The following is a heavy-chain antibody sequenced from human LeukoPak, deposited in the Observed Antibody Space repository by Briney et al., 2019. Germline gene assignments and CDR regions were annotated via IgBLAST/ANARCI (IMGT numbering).Heavy chain of an antibody. CDR2: ISGSGGST. D-gene: IGHD3-10*01. CDR3: ARDLYGSGSYSHFDF. J-gene: IGHJ4*02. CDR1: GFTFSSYA. Sequence: GGSLRLSCAASGFTFSSYAMSWVRQAPGKGLEWVSAISGSGGSTYYADSVKGRFTISRDSSKNTLYLQMNSLRAEDTAVYYCARDLYGSGSYSHFDFWGQGTLVTVSS. V-gene: IGHV3-23*01.